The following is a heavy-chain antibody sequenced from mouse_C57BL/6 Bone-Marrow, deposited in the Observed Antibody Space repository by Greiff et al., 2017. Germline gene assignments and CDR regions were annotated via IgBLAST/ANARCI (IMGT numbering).Heavy chain of an antibody. V-gene: IGHV1-55*01. CDR2: IYPGSGST. D-gene: IGHD2-4*01. J-gene: IGHJ3*01. CDR1: GYTFTSYS. CDR3: ERGEWAYDYDGFAY. Sequence: QVQLQQPGAELVKPGASVKMSCKASGYTFTSYSITWVKQRPGQGLEWIGDIYPGSGSTNYNEKFKSKATLTVDTSSSTAYMQLSSLTSEDSAVYYCERGEWAYDYDGFAYWGQGTLVTVSA.